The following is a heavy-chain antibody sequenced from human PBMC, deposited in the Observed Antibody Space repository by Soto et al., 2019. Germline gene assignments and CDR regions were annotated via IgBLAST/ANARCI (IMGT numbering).Heavy chain of an antibody. D-gene: IGHD1-1*01. CDR2: ISAYNGNT. J-gene: IGHJ4*02. Sequence: GASVKVSCKASGYTFTSYGISWVLQAPGQGLEWMGWISAYNGNTNYADSVKGRFTISRDNSKNTLYLQMNSLKVEDTAVYYCAKDWYNYGEFDYWGQGTLVTVSS. V-gene: IGHV1-18*01. CDR1: GYTFTSYG. CDR3: AKDWYNYGEFDY.